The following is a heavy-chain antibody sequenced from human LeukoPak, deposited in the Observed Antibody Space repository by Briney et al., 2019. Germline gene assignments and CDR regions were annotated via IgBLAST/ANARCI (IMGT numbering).Heavy chain of an antibody. V-gene: IGHV3-33*01. D-gene: IGHD6-6*01. Sequence: GGSLRLSCAASGFSFSNYGMHWVRQPPGKGLEWVAVIWYDGSNKYYADSVKGRFTISRDNSKNTLYLQMNSLRAEDTAVYYCARLPQRYSSSSRYFDYWGQGTLVTVSS. CDR3: ARLPQRYSSSSRYFDY. J-gene: IGHJ4*02. CDR2: IWYDGSNK. CDR1: GFSFSNYG.